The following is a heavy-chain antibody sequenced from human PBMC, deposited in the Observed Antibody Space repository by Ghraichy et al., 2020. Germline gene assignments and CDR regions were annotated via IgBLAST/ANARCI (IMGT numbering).Heavy chain of an antibody. CDR2: FYRTGIT. Sequence: SETLSLTCTVSGGSISSGPYFWSWIRQSPEKGLEWIGYFYRTGITNYNPSLVSRVTISGDTSKNQFSLTLNSVTAADTAIYYCARDRTEDLYWYFDLWSRGTLVTVSS. J-gene: IGHJ2*01. D-gene: IGHD3/OR15-3a*01. CDR1: GGSISSGPYF. V-gene: IGHV4-61*01. CDR3: ARDRTEDLYWYFDL.